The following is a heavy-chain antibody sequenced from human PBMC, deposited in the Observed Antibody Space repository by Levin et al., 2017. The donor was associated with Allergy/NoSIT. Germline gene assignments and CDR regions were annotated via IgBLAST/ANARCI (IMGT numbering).Heavy chain of an antibody. Sequence: GGFLRLSCDASGFTFSTRAMAWVRQAAGKGLEWVAGISGDGDDTHYADSVKGRFTISRDNSKNTLSLQMNSLRAEDTAIYYCAKGNTIFGVGRLDYWGQGTLVTVSS. CDR1: GFTFSTRA. CDR2: ISGDGDDT. J-gene: IGHJ4*02. V-gene: IGHV3-23*01. D-gene: IGHD3-3*01. CDR3: AKGNTIFGVGRLDY.